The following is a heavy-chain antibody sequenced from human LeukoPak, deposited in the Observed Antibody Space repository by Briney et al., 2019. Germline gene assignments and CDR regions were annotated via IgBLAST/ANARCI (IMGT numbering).Heavy chain of an antibody. J-gene: IGHJ4*02. V-gene: IGHV4-59*08. Sequence: TSETLSLTCTVSGGFISSYYWSWIRQPPGKGLEWIGYIYYSGSTNYNPSLKSRVTISVDTSKNQFSLKLSSVTAADTAVYYCASARYDSSGYYFDYWGQGTLVTVSS. CDR1: GGFISSYY. D-gene: IGHD3-22*01. CDR3: ASARYDSSGYYFDY. CDR2: IYYSGST.